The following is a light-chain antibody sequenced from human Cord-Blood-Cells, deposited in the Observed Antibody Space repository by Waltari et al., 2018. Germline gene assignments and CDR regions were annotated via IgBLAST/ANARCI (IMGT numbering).Light chain of an antibody. CDR3: QQRSNFIT. V-gene: IGKV3-11*02. Sequence: EIVLTQSPATLSLSPGERATLSCRASQSVSSYLAWYQQKPGQAPRLLIYDASNRATGIPARFSGSGSVRDFTLTISSLEPEDFAVYYCQQRSNFITFGQGTRLEIK. J-gene: IGKJ5*01. CDR1: QSVSSY. CDR2: DAS.